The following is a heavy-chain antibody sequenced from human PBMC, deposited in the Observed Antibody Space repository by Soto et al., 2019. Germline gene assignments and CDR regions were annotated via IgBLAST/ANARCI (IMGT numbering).Heavy chain of an antibody. J-gene: IGHJ4*02. D-gene: IGHD3-22*01. V-gene: IGHV3-23*01. CDR1: ASTSSNST. CDR2: ISGSGGST. CDR3: AKVLGGYDISSYYHGDY. Sequence: LILSRFPSASTSSNSTISSVGQARGKWLEWYQIISGSGGSTYYADSVKGRLTSSRDNSKNTLFLKMTSLRAEDTAVYHCAKVLGGYDISSYYHGDYWGQGTLVTVSS.